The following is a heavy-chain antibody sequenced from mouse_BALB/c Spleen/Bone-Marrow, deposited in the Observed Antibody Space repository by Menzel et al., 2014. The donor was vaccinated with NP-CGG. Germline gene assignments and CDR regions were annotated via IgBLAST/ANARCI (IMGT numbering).Heavy chain of an antibody. J-gene: IGHJ4*01. Sequence: QVQLQQSGAELVKPGASVKLSCKASGYTFTSYYMYWVKQRPGQGLEWIGEINPSNGGTNFNEKFKSKATLTVDKSSSTAYMQLSSLTSEDSAVYYCTRWEYYRYDRAMDYWGQGTSVTVSS. CDR1: GYTFTSYY. D-gene: IGHD2-14*01. CDR2: INPSNGGT. V-gene: IGHV1S81*02. CDR3: TRWEYYRYDRAMDY.